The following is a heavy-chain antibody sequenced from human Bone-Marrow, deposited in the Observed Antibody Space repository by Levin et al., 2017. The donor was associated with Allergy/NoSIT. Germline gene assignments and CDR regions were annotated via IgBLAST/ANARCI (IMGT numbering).Heavy chain of an antibody. CDR3: ARERDLIGARAPVDY. V-gene: IGHV4-39*07. CDR1: GGSISSSTHY. J-gene: IGHJ4*02. CDR2: IYYSGVT. Sequence: SQILSLTCTVSGGSISSSTHYWGWVRQAPGKGLEWIGSIYYSGVTYYNPSLKSRVTISVDRFQNQFSLKLRSVTAADTAVYYCARERDLIGARAPVDYWGQGTLVTVSS. D-gene: IGHD6-6*01.